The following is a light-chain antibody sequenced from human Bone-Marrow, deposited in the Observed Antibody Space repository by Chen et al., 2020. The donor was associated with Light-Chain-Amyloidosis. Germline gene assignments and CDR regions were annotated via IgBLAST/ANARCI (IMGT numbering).Light chain of an antibody. V-gene: IGLV3-25*03. J-gene: IGLJ2*01. CDR2: RDT. CDR3: QSADSSGTYEVI. CDR1: DLPTKY. Sequence: SYELTHPPSASASPGQTAWVTCSGDDLPTKYAYWYQQKPGQAPVLVIHRDTERPSGISERFSGSSSGTTATLTISGVQAEDEADYHCQSADSSGTYEVIFGGGTKLTVL.